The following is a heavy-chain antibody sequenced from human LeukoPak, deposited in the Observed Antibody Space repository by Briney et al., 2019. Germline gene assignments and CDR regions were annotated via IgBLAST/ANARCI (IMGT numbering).Heavy chain of an antibody. D-gene: IGHD3-10*01. V-gene: IGHV3-23*01. CDR1: GFTFSSYA. CDR3: AKTPKIRGVSNFDY. Sequence: WGSLRLSCAASGFTFSSYAVSWVRQAPGKGLEWVSGISGSGGSTYYADSVKGRFTISRDNSKNTLYLQMNSLRTEDTAVYYCAKTPKIRGVSNFDYWGQGTLVTVSS. CDR2: ISGSGGST. J-gene: IGHJ4*02.